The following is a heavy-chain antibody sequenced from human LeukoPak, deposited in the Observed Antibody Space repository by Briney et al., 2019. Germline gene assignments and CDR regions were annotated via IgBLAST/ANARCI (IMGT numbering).Heavy chain of an antibody. J-gene: IGHJ5*02. CDR2: INQDESRM. CDR3: ARLLGEATIYDL. V-gene: IGHV3-7*01. D-gene: IGHD3-16*01. CDR1: GFTFNRHW. Sequence: GGSLRLSCAGSGFTFNRHWMSWVRQAAGKGLEWVASINQDESRMHYVYSVKGRFIISRDNAKNLLSLQMNSLRAEDTAMYYCARLLGEATIYDLWGQGTLVTVSS.